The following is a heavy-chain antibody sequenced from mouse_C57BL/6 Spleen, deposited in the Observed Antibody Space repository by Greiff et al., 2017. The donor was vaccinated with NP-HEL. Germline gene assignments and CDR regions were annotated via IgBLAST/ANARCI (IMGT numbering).Heavy chain of an antibody. CDR2: IRSKSNNYAT. J-gene: IGHJ4*01. Sequence: EVQLVESGGGLVQPKGSLKLSCAASGFSFNTYAMNWVRQAPGKGLEWVARIRSKSNNYATYYADSVKDRFTISRDDSESMLYLQMNNLKTEDTAMYYCVSGYYSLGYAMDYWGQGTSVTVSS. V-gene: IGHV10-1*01. CDR1: GFSFNTYA. CDR3: VSGYYSLGYAMDY. D-gene: IGHD2-12*01.